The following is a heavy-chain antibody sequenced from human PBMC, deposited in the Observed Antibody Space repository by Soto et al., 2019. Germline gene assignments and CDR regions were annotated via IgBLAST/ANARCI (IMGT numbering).Heavy chain of an antibody. CDR3: ARLYGSGRYYYGMDV. D-gene: IGHD3-10*01. CDR2: IYYSGST. J-gene: IGHJ6*02. CDR1: GGSISEKY. V-gene: IGHV4-59*01. Sequence: SETLSLTCIVSGGSISEKYWSWIRQPPGKGLEWIGYIYYSGSTNYNPSLKSRVTISVDTSKNQFSLKLSSVTAADTAVYYCARLYGSGRYYYGMDVWGQGTTVTVSS.